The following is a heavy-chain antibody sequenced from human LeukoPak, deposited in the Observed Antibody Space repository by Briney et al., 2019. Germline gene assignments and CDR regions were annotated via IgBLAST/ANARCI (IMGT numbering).Heavy chain of an antibody. V-gene: IGHV4-34*01. CDR1: GGSFSGYY. J-gene: IGHJ4*02. CDR3: ASAKTTTDYFDY. CDR2: INHSGST. D-gene: IGHD1-26*01. Sequence: PSETLSLTCAVYGGSFSGYYWSWIRQPPGKGLEWIGEINHSGSTNYNPSLKSRVTISVDTSKNQFSLKLSSVTAADTAVYYCASAKTTTDYFDYWGQGTLVTVSS.